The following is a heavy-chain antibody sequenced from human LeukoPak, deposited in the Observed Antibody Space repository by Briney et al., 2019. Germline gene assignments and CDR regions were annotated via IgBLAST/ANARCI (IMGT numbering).Heavy chain of an antibody. CDR3: ARDSYRGAAFCY. Sequence: GGSLRLSCAASGFTFSSYSMNWVRQAPGKGLEWVSSISSSSSYIYYADSVKGRFTISIDNAKNALYLQMNSLRAEDTAVYYCARDSYRGAAFCYWGQGTLVTVSS. J-gene: IGHJ4*02. CDR1: GFTFSSYS. V-gene: IGHV3-21*01. D-gene: IGHD2-15*01. CDR2: ISSSSSYI.